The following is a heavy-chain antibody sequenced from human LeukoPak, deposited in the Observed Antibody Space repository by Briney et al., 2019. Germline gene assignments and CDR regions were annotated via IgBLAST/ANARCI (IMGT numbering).Heavy chain of an antibody. Sequence: GGSLRLSYAASGFTMSNYAMSWVRQAPGEGLEWVSDTSGSGVSTYYADSVKGCFTIVRGNSKNTLYVQMNSLRPEDTAVYYCVSGDGYYYDSSGQEYFQHWGQGTLVTVSS. CDR3: VSGDGYYYDSSGQEYFQH. V-gene: IGHV3-23*01. CDR1: GFTMSNYA. CDR2: TSGSGVST. D-gene: IGHD3-22*01. J-gene: IGHJ1*01.